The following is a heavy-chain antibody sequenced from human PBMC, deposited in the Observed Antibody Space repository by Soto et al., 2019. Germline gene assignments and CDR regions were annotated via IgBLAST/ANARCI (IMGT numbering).Heavy chain of an antibody. CDR1: GGTFSSYA. D-gene: IGHD2-15*01. Sequence: ASVKVSCKASGGTFSSYAISWVRQAPGQGLEWMGGIIPIFGTANYAQKFQGRVTITADESTSTAYMELSSLRSEDTAVYYCARGPFPKDRYFDYWGQGTLVTVSS. CDR2: IIPIFGTA. J-gene: IGHJ4*02. CDR3: ARGPFPKDRYFDY. V-gene: IGHV1-69*13.